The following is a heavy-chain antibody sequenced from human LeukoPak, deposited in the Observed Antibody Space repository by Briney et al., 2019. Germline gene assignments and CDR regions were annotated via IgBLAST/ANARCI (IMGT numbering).Heavy chain of an antibody. CDR1: GFTFSSYA. J-gene: IGHJ4*02. Sequence: GGSLRLSCAASGFTFSSYAMSWVRQAPGKGLEWVSAISGSGGSTYYADSVKGRFTISRDNSKNTLYLQMNSLRAEDTAVYYCAKALSGWGPTNFYYFDYWGQGTLVTVSS. V-gene: IGHV3-23*01. CDR3: AKALSGWGPTNFYYFDY. D-gene: IGHD6-19*01. CDR2: ISGSGGST.